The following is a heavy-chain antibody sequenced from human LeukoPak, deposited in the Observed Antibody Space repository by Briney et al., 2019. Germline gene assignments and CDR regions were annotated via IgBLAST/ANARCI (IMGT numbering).Heavy chain of an antibody. Sequence: GGSLRLSCAASGFTFSNAWMSWVRQAPGKGLEWVANIKQDGSEKYYVDSVKGRFTISRDNAKNSLYLQMNSLRAEDTAVYYCARGRLVVAASSGAFDIWGQGTMVTVSS. CDR3: ARGRLVVAASSGAFDI. CDR1: GFTFSNAW. CDR2: IKQDGSEK. V-gene: IGHV3-7*01. J-gene: IGHJ3*02. D-gene: IGHD2-15*01.